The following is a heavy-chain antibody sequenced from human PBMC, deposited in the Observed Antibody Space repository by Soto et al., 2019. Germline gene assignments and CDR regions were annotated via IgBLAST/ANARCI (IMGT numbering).Heavy chain of an antibody. D-gene: IGHD6-19*01. J-gene: IGHJ4*02. CDR3: ARAPYSSGWPDS. V-gene: IGHV4-61*03. CDR2: ISYSGST. CDR1: GGSVSSGGYF. Sequence: SETLSLTCTVSGGSVSSGGYFWSWIRQPPGKGLEWIGYISYSGSTKYNPSLESRVTISVDTSNKNFSLKLASVTAADTAVYYCARAPYSSGWPDSWGQGTLVTAPQ.